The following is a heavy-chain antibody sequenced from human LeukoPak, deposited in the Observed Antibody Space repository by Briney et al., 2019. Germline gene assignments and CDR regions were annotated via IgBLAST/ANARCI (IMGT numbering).Heavy chain of an antibody. CDR3: ARHKPVSHYYGMDV. J-gene: IGHJ6*02. V-gene: IGHV4-59*08. CDR2: IYYSGST. Sequence: SETLSLTCTVSGGSISSYYWSWIRQPPGKGLEWIGYIYYSGSTNYNPSLKSRVTVSVDTSKNQFSLKLSSVTAADTAVYYCARHKPVSHYYGMDVWGQGTTVTVSS. CDR1: GGSISSYY.